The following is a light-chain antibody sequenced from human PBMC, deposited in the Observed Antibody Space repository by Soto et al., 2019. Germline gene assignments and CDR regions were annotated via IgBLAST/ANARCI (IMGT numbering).Light chain of an antibody. V-gene: IGKV1-39*01. CDR1: ESINLY. J-gene: IGKJ2*01. Sequence: DVQMTQSPSSLSASIGDRVTITCRASESINLYLNWYQQKPGNAPTLLIYTASSLQTGVPSRFSGSGSGTAFTLPINSRQSEDFATYYGQQSYSTPYTFGQGTQV. CDR3: QQSYSTPYT. CDR2: TAS.